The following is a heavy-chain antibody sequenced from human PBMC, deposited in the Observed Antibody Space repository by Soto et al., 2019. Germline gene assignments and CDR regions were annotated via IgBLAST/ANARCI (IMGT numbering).Heavy chain of an antibody. CDR3: ARDLAPFLWFGELSFVSSGMDV. J-gene: IGHJ6*02. CDR2: ISYDGSNK. Sequence: QVQLVESGGGVVQPGRSLRLSCAASGFTFSSYAMHWVRQAPGKGLEWVAVISYDGSNKYYADSVKGRFTISRDNSKNTLYLQMNSLRAEDTAVYYCARDLAPFLWFGELSFVSSGMDVWGQGTTVTVSS. V-gene: IGHV3-30-3*01. D-gene: IGHD3-10*01. CDR1: GFTFSSYA.